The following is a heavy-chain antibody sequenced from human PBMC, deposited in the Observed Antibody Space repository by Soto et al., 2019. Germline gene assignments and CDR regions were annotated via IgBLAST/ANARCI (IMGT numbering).Heavy chain of an antibody. CDR2: ISYDGSNK. D-gene: IGHD4-4*01. CDR3: ARPLWRDDYNWGYFDL. Sequence: QVQLVESGGGVVQPGRSLRLSCAASGFTFSSYAMHWVRQAPGKGLEWVAVISYDGSNKYYTDSVKGRFTISRDNSKNTLHMQMNSLRAEDTALYCCARPLWRDDYNWGYFDLWGRGTLVTVSS. J-gene: IGHJ2*01. CDR1: GFTFSSYA. V-gene: IGHV3-30-3*01.